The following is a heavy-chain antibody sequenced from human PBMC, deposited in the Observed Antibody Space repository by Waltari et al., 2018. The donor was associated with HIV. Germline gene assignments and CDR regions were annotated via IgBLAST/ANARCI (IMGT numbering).Heavy chain of an antibody. CDR2: LWPDGNTR. D-gene: IGHD3-10*01. V-gene: IGHV3-33*01. CDR1: GFTLTDYA. Sequence: QPGKSLRLSCVTDGFTLTDYAMSWFRQTPGAGLQWVAILWPDGNTRFYAPFVRGRFSISRDNTKKTVFLQMRALRADDTGVYFCARQGNTGTYFGGHRWGRGT. CDR3: ARQGNTGTYFGGHR. J-gene: IGHJ4*02.